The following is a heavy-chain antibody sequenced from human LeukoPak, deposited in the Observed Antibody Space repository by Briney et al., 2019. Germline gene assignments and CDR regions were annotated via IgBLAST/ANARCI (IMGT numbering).Heavy chain of an antibody. Sequence: GGSLRLSCAASGFTFSRYWMTWVRQAPGKGLEWVANIKQDGTEKDYVDSVKGRFTISRDNAKNSLYLQMNSLRAEDTAVYYCARDGTPGTNLNWFDPWGQGTLVTVSS. V-gene: IGHV3-7*05. J-gene: IGHJ5*02. D-gene: IGHD1-1*01. CDR2: IKQDGTEK. CDR1: GFTFSRYW. CDR3: ARDGTPGTNLNWFDP.